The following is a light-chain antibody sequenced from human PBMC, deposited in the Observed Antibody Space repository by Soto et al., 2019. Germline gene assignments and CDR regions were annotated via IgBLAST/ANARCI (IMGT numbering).Light chain of an antibody. J-gene: IGLJ1*01. CDR3: SSYTSSSTLGV. CDR1: SSDVGGYNY. CDR2: EVN. V-gene: IGLV2-14*01. Sequence: QSALTQPASVSGSPGQSITISCTGTSSDVGGYNYVSWYQQHPGKAPKLMIYEVNNRPSGVSNRFSGSKSGSTASLTISGHQAEDEADYYCSSYTSSSTLGVFGTGTKLTVL.